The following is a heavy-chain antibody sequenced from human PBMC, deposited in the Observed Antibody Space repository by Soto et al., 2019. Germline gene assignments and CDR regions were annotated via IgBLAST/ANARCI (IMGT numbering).Heavy chain of an antibody. CDR3: ARLAYCSGTNCSDY. J-gene: IGHJ4*02. CDR1: GGTSSSYT. CDR2: IIPFFGTT. D-gene: IGHD2-21*01. V-gene: IGHV1-69*06. Sequence: SVKVSCKASGGTSSSYTISWVRQAPGQGLEWMGGIIPFFGTTNYAQKFQGRVTIAADTSTSTIYMELSSLRSEDTAVYYCARLAYCSGTNCSDYWGQGTLVTVPQ.